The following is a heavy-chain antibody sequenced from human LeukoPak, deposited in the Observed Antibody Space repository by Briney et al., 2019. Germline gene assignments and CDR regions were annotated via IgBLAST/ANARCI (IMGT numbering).Heavy chain of an antibody. V-gene: IGHV3-21*01. J-gene: IGHJ1*01. CDR3: VRDSGSSYGYYFLH. CDR2: ISSSSSHM. D-gene: IGHD1-26*01. Sequence: GGSLRLSCAASGFTFNSYSMYWVREAPGKGLGWVSSISSSSSHMFYAAPVKGRFSISRDNANNSLYLQMNSLRAEDTAVYYCVRDSGSSYGYYFLHWGKGTLVTVSS. CDR1: GFTFNSYS.